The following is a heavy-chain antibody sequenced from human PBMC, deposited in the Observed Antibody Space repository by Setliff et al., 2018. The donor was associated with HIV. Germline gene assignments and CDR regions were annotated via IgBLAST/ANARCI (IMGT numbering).Heavy chain of an antibody. D-gene: IGHD6-13*01. CDR1: GFIFSSYA. V-gene: IGHV3-30*01. CDR3: ASDCRVGWVFTYGMDV. J-gene: IGHJ6*02. CDR2: MSYDGNNK. Sequence: PGGSLRLSCAASGFIFSSYAMHWVRQAPGKGLEWVAVMSYDGNNKYYADSVKGRFTISRDNSKNTLFLQMNSLRPEDTAVYYCASDCRVGWVFTYGMDVWGQGTLVTVS.